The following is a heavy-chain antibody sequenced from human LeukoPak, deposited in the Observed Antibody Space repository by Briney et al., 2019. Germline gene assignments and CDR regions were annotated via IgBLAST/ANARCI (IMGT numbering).Heavy chain of an antibody. CDR1: GFSFSSYW. D-gene: IGHD2-15*01. J-gene: IGHJ6*03. V-gene: IGHV3-7*01. Sequence: GGSLRLSCAASGFSFSSYWMNWVRQAPGKGLEWVANIKQDGSDKNYVDSVKGRFTISRDSAKNSLYLQLNSLRVEDTAVYYCARASSGGWSAYYFFYMDVWGRGTTVTVSS. CDR3: ARASSGGWSAYYFFYMDV. CDR2: IKQDGSDK.